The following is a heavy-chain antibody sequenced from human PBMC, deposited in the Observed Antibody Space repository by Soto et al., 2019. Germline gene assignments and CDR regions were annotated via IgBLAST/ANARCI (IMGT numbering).Heavy chain of an antibody. Sequence: EVQLVESGGGLVQPGRSLRLSCAASGFTFDDYAMHWVRQAPGKGLEWVSGISWNSGSIGYADSVKGRFTISRDNAKNSLYLQMNSLRAEDTALYYCAKDSAIFGVANSFDYWGQGTLVTVSS. J-gene: IGHJ4*02. V-gene: IGHV3-9*01. CDR3: AKDSAIFGVANSFDY. CDR2: ISWNSGSI. D-gene: IGHD3-3*01. CDR1: GFTFDDYA.